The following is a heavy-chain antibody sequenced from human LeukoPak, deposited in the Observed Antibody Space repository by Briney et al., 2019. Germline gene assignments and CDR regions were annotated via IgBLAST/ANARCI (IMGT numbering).Heavy chain of an antibody. Sequence: PGGSLRLSCAVSGFMCSNFWMSRVRQAPGRGLEWVANIHPEGNEKYHVESVKGRFTISRDNTKNLLFLQMNGLRVEDTAVYYCARGDDFSGDHWGQGTLVTVSS. CDR2: IHPEGNEK. D-gene: IGHD1-1*01. CDR1: GFMCSNFW. J-gene: IGHJ4*02. CDR3: ARGDDFSGDH. V-gene: IGHV3-7*04.